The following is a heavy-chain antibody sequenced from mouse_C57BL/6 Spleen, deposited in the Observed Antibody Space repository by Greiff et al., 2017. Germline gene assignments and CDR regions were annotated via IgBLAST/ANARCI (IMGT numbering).Heavy chain of an antibody. D-gene: IGHD1-1*01. CDR2: IDPSDSYT. J-gene: IGHJ4*01. V-gene: IGHV1-69*01. Sequence: QVQLQQPGAELVMPGASVKLSCKASGYTFTSYWMHWVKQRPGQGLEWIGEIDPSDSYTTYNQKFKGKSTLTVDKSSSTAYMQLSSLTSEDSAVYYCARLTVVAKDAMDYWGQGTSVTVSS. CDR3: ARLTVVAKDAMDY. CDR1: GYTFTSYW.